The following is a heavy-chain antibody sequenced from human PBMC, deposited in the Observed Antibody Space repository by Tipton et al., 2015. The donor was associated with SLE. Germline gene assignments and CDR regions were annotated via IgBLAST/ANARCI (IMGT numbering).Heavy chain of an antibody. CDR2: IYYSGGT. Sequence: TLSLTCTVSGGSISSSSYYWGWIRQPPGKGLEWIGSIYYSGGTYYNPSLKSRVTISVDTSKNQFSLKLSSVTAADTAVYYCARGVTIFGLGYWGQGTLVTVSS. J-gene: IGHJ4*02. CDR1: GGSISSSSYY. CDR3: ARGVTIFGLGY. V-gene: IGHV4-39*01. D-gene: IGHD3-3*01.